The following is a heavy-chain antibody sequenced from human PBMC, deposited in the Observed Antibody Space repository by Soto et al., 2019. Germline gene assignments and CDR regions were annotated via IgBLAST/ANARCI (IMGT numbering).Heavy chain of an antibody. CDR3: LGWNRGGGYDLDY. D-gene: IGHD5-12*01. J-gene: IGHJ4*02. Sequence: QVQLVQSGAEVKKPGSSVKVSCKASGGTFSSYAISWVRQAPGQGLEWMGGIIPIFGTANYAQKFQGRVTITADESTSTAYMELSSRRSEDTAVYYCLGWNRGGGYDLDYWGQGTLVTVSS. CDR2: IIPIFGTA. CDR1: GGTFSSYA. V-gene: IGHV1-69*01.